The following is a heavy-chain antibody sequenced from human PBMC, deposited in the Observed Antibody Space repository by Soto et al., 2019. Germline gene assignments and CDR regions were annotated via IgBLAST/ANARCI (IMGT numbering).Heavy chain of an antibody. CDR2: IKPDGSEK. CDR3: ARGGLSMVRGSMYYYYGMDV. V-gene: IGHV3-7*05. J-gene: IGHJ6*02. CDR1: GFTFTTYW. D-gene: IGHD3-10*01. Sequence: GGSLRLSCAASGFTFTTYWMSWVRQAPGKGLAWVANIKPDGSEKWYVDSLKGRFIISRDNAKNTLYLQMDSLRVEDTAVYYCARGGLSMVRGSMYYYYGMDVWGQGTTVTVSS.